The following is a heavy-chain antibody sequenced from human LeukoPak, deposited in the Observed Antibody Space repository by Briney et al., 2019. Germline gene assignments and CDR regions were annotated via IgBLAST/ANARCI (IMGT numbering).Heavy chain of an antibody. CDR2: MNPNGANT. V-gene: IGHV1-8*01. CDR1: GYTFTSYD. CDR3: AIRFSRGSGSATDY. J-gene: IGHJ4*02. D-gene: IGHD3-10*01. Sequence: GASVKVSCKASGYTFTSYDINWVRQATGQGLEWMGWMNPNGANTGYAQNFQGRVTMTRNTSISTAYMELSSLRSEDTAVYYCAIRFSRGSGSATDYWGQGTLVTVSS.